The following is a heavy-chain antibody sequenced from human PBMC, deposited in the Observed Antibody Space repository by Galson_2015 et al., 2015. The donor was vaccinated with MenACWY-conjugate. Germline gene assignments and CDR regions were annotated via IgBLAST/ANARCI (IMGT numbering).Heavy chain of an antibody. CDR2: IRDTGSL. J-gene: IGHJ4*02. CDR3: AIIPTWVSSFGYFDY. V-gene: IGHV4-59*08. CDR1: GGSISSHS. D-gene: IGHD3-3*01. Sequence: TLSLTCTVSGGSISSHSWSWFRQPPGKGLEWIAYIRDTGSLKDNPSLKSRVTMSADKSNNQFSLRLISVTAADTAVYYCAIIPTWVSSFGYFDYWGQGILVAVSS.